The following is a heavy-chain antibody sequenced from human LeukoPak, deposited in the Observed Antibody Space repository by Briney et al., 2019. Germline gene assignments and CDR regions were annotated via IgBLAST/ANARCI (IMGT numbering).Heavy chain of an antibody. CDR1: GGSFSGYY. Sequence: PSGTLSLTCAVYGGSFSGYYWSWIRQPPGKGLEWIGEINHSGSTNYNPSLKSRVTISVDTSKNQFSLKLSSVTAADTAVYYCARTIVVVPAAKISWFDPWGQGTLVTVSS. D-gene: IGHD2-2*01. V-gene: IGHV4-34*01. J-gene: IGHJ5*02. CDR2: INHSGST. CDR3: ARTIVVVPAAKISWFDP.